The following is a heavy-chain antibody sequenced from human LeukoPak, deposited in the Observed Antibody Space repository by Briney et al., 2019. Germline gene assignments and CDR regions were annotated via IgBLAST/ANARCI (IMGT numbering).Heavy chain of an antibody. D-gene: IGHD1-26*01. V-gene: IGHV3-33*01. CDR1: GFTFSSYG. J-gene: IGHJ4*02. CDR2: IWYDGSNK. Sequence: GGSLRLSCAASGFTFSSYGMHWVRQAPGKGLEWVAVIWYDGSNKYYADSVKGRFTISRDDSKNTLYLQMNSLRAEDTAVYYCARDWRSYCPDYWGQGTLVTVSS. CDR3: ARDWRSYCPDY.